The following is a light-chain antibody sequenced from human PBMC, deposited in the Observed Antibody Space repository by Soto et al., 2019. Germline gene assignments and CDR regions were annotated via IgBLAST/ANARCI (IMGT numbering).Light chain of an antibody. Sequence: DIQMTQSPSTLSASVGDRVTITCRASQSITSWLAWYQQKPGKAPNLLIYKASTLESGVPPRFSGSGSGTEFTLTISSLQPDDFATYYCQQYHTLWTFGQGTKVEIK. V-gene: IGKV1-5*03. J-gene: IGKJ1*01. CDR3: QQYHTLWT. CDR2: KAS. CDR1: QSITSW.